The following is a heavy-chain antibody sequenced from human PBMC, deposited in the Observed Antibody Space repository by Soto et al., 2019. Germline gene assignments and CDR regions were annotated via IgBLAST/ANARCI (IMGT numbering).Heavy chain of an antibody. CDR3: AKSPGLGKLSF. Sequence: PGGSLRLSCAASGFTFSSYGMHWVRQAPGKGLEWVAVISYDGSNKYYADSVKGRFTISRDNSKNTLYLQMNSLRAEDTAVYYCAKSPGLGKLSFWGQGTLVTVSS. J-gene: IGHJ4*02. CDR2: ISYDGSNK. V-gene: IGHV3-30*18. D-gene: IGHD7-27*01. CDR1: GFTFSSYG.